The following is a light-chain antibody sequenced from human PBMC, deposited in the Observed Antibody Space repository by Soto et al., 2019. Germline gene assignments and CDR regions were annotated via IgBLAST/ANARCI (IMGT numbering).Light chain of an antibody. CDR1: SSNVGGYNY. J-gene: IGLJ1*01. CDR2: EVS. V-gene: IGLV2-8*01. Sequence: QSALTQPPSASGSPGQSVTISCTGTSSNVGGYNYVSWYQQHPGKAPKLMIYEVSKRPSGVPDRFSGSKSGNTASLTVSGLQAEDEADYYCRSYAGSNNYVFGPGTKVT. CDR3: RSYAGSNNYV.